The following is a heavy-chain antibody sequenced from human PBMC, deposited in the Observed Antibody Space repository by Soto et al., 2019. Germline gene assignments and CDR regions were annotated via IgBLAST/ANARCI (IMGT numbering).Heavy chain of an antibody. J-gene: IGHJ4*02. D-gene: IGHD1-1*01. CDR1: GYTFTSYG. V-gene: IGHV1-18*01. CDR2: ISAHNGNT. CDR3: ARGRYGDY. Sequence: QDHLVQSGAEVKKPGASVKVSCKGSGYTFTSYGFTWVRQAPGQGLEWMGWISAHNGNTNYAEKLQGRVTVTRDTSTSTAYMELRSLRSDDTAVYYCARGRYGDYWGQGALVTVSS.